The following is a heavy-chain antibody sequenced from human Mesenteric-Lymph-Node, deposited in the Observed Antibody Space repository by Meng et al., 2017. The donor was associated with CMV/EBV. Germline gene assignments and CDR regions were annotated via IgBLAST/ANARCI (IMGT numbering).Heavy chain of an antibody. D-gene: IGHD2-2*01. CDR3: ARGTTLDV. V-gene: IGHV3-21*01. CDR2: ITPGSTYI. J-gene: IGHJ6*02. CDR1: GFNFSASN. Sequence: GESLKISCAGSGFNFSASNMNWVRQAPGKGLEWVSSITPGSTYIYYADSVKGRFTISRDNTNKSVYLQMSSLRAEDTAVYYCARGTTLDVWGQGTTVTVSS.